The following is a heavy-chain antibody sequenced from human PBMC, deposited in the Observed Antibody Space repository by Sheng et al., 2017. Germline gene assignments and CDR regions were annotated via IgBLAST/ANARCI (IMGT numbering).Heavy chain of an antibody. J-gene: IGHJ5*02. CDR3: ASGYYGSGGVFDP. D-gene: IGHD3-10*01. CDR1: GFTFSSYS. Sequence: EVQLVESGGGLVKPGGSLRLSCAASGFTFSSYSMNWVRQAPGKGLEWVSSISSSSSYIYYADSVKGRFTISRDNAKNSLYLQMNSLRAEDTAVYYCASGYYGSGGVFDPWGQGTLVTVSS. CDR2: ISSSSSYI. V-gene: IGHV3-21*01.